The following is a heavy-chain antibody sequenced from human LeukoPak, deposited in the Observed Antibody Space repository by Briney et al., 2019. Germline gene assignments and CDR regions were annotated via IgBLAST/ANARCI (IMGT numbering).Heavy chain of an antibody. J-gene: IGHJ5*02. Sequence: PGGSLRLSCAASGFTFSSYAMSWVRQAPGKGVEWVSAISVSGGSTYYADSAKGRFTISRDNSKNTLYLQMNSLRAEDTAVYYCAKDDFWSGYGEKTNWFDPWGQGTLVTVSS. CDR2: ISVSGGST. D-gene: IGHD3-3*01. CDR1: GFTFSSYA. CDR3: AKDDFWSGYGEKTNWFDP. V-gene: IGHV3-23*01.